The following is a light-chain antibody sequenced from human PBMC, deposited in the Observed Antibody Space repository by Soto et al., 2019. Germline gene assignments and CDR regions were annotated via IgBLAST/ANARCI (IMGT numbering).Light chain of an antibody. V-gene: IGLV2-8*01. J-gene: IGLJ2*01. CDR1: SSDVGGYNY. CDR2: EIS. CDR3: SSYGGSNTVV. Sequence: QSALTQPPSASGTPGQSVTISCTGSSSDVGGYNYVSWYQQHPGKAPRLMIYEISKRPSGVPDRLSGSKSGNTASLTVSGLPAEDEADYYCSSYGGSNTVVFGGGTKLTVL.